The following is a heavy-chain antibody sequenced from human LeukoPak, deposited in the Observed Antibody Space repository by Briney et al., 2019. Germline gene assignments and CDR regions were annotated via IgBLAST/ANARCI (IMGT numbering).Heavy chain of an antibody. CDR1: GLTFSSYA. Sequence: GGSLRLSCAASGLTFSSYAMSWVRQAPGKGLEWVSVITGSGGSTYYADSVKGRFTISRGNSKNTLYLQVNSLRAEDTAVYYCARGQLWFGELLDDAFHMWGQGTMVTVSS. CDR2: ITGSGGST. J-gene: IGHJ3*02. V-gene: IGHV3-23*01. CDR3: ARGQLWFGELLDDAFHM. D-gene: IGHD3-10*01.